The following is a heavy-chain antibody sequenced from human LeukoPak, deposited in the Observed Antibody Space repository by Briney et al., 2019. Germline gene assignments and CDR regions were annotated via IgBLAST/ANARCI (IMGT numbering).Heavy chain of an antibody. Sequence: PSETLSLTCTVSGGSISSYYWSWIRQPAGKGLEWIGRIYTSGSTNYNPSLKSRVTISVDTSKNQFSLKLSSVTAADTAVYYCASRLRQKRPLSRAEADYWGQGTLVTVSS. CDR1: GGSISSYY. J-gene: IGHJ4*02. V-gene: IGHV4-4*07. D-gene: IGHD2/OR15-2a*01. CDR2: IYTSGST. CDR3: ASRLRQKRPLSRAEADY.